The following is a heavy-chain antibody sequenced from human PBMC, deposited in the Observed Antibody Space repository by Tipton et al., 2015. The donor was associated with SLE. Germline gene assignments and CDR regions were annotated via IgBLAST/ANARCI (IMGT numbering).Heavy chain of an antibody. CDR3: AKAGQWLSKGTFDY. CDR1: GFTFSSYA. V-gene: IGHV3-23*01. D-gene: IGHD6-19*01. Sequence: SLRLSCAASGFTFSSYAMHWVRQAPGKGLEWVSAISGSGGSTYYADSVEGRFTISRDNSKNTLYLQMNSLRAEDMAVYYCAKAGQWLSKGTFDYWGRGTLVTVSS. CDR2: ISGSGGST. J-gene: IGHJ4*02.